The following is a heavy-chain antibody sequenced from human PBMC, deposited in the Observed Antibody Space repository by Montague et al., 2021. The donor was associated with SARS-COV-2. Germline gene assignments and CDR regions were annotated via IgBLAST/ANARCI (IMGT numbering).Heavy chain of an antibody. V-gene: IGHV4-39*07. CDR2: IYEGDTT. D-gene: IGHD6-19*01. J-gene: IGHJ4*02. CDR3: VTPGKTAVAGQFDY. Sequence: SETLSLTCTVSGGSIRSTTFYWGWIRQSPGKGLEWIGNIYEGDTTYYTPSLKSRVAISLDTPNNQFSLKITSLIVADTSIYYCVTPGKTAVAGQFDYWGPGILVTVSS. CDR1: GGSIRSTTFY.